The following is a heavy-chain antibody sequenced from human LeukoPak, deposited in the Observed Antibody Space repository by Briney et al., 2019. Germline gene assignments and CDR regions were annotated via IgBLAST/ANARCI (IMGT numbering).Heavy chain of an antibody. CDR3: ARGESFAFDV. Sequence: GGSLRLSCVGSGFIFSSYDMGWVRQAPGKGLEGVSSISRAGDRTYYEGSVKGRFTITRDNSRNTMYLQMNSLRAEDTAVYYCARGESFAFDVWGQGTMVTVSS. CDR2: ISRAGDRT. V-gene: IGHV3-23*01. J-gene: IGHJ3*01. CDR1: GFIFSSYD.